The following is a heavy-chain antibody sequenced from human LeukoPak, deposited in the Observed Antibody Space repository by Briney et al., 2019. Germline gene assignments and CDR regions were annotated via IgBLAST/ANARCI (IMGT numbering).Heavy chain of an antibody. CDR3: ARPGIRDYFYYMDV. D-gene: IGHD3-3*02. Sequence: SETLSLTCAVYGDSFSWHYWSWIRQPPGGGREWIGEINQRGTTTYNPSLKSRLTISMDTSRNQYFLNLDSVAAADTAIYYCARPGIRDYFYYMDVWGEGTPVTVSS. CDR2: INQRGTT. CDR1: GDSFSWHY. V-gene: IGHV4-34*01. J-gene: IGHJ6*03.